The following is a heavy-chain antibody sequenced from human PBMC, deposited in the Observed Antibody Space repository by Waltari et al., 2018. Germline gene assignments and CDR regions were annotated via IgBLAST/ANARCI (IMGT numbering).Heavy chain of an antibody. CDR2: INHRGSN. V-gene: IGHV4-34*01. CDR1: GGSFSGYY. D-gene: IGHD3-3*01. Sequence: QVQLQQWGAGRLKPSETLFLTCAVYGGSFSGYYWSCIRQPPGKGLEWIGEINHRGSNNHNPSRKSGVAISVDTSKNQFSLMLSSVTAADTAVYYCARGAPPPLYEFWRGYFFGHWFDPWGQGTLVTVSS. CDR3: ARGAPPPLYEFWRGYFFGHWFDP. J-gene: IGHJ5*02.